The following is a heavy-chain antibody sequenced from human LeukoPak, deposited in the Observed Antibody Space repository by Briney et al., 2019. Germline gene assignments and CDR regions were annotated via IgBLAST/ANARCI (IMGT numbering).Heavy chain of an antibody. CDR2: IYYSGGT. V-gene: IGHV4-59*08. CDR3: ARHVTISGPYDASDI. J-gene: IGHJ3*02. CDR1: GGSISPFY. Sequence: SETLSLTCTVSGGSISPFYWNWIRQPPGKGLEWIGYIYYSGGTDYNPSLKSRVTISVDTSKNQFSLKLRSVTAADTAVYYCARHVTISGPYDASDIWGQGTMVTVSP. D-gene: IGHD5-24*01.